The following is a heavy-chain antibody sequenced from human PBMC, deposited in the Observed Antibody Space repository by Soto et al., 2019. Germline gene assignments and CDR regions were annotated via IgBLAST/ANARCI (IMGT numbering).Heavy chain of an antibody. V-gene: IGHV3-30-3*01. CDR1: GFVFSSYA. CDR2: ISYDGSNK. CDR3: ARDAYCGGDCYLYYFDY. J-gene: IGHJ4*02. D-gene: IGHD2-21*02. Sequence: QVQLVESGGVVVQPGRSLRLSCAASGFVFSSYAMHWVRQAPGKGLEWVAVISYDGSNKYYADSVKGRFTISRDISKNTLYLQMNSLRADDTAVYNCARDAYCGGDCYLYYFDYWGQGTLVTVSS.